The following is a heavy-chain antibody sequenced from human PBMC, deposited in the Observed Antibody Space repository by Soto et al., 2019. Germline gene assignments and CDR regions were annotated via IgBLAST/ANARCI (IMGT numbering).Heavy chain of an antibody. CDR1: GGTFSSYA. J-gene: IGHJ3*02. Sequence: GASVKVSCKASGGTFSSYAISWVRQAPGQGLEWMGGIIPIFGTANYAQKFQGRVTITADESTSTAYMELSSLRSEDTAVYYCASETRYGPLHAFDIWGQGTMVTVSS. D-gene: IGHD5-18*01. V-gene: IGHV1-69*13. CDR2: IIPIFGTA. CDR3: ASETRYGPLHAFDI.